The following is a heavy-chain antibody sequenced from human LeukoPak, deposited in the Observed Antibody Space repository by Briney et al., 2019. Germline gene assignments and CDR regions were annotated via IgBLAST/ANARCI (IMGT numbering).Heavy chain of an antibody. CDR3: ARRVYCGGDCYSTPFDY. CDR1: GGSFSGYY. V-gene: IGHV4-34*01. D-gene: IGHD2-21*01. Sequence: SETLSLTXAVYGGSFSGYYWSWIRQPPGKGLEWIGEINHSGSTYYNPSLKSRVTISVDTSKNQFSLKLSSVTAADTAVYYCARRVYCGGDCYSTPFDYWGQGTLVTVSS. CDR2: INHSGST. J-gene: IGHJ4*02.